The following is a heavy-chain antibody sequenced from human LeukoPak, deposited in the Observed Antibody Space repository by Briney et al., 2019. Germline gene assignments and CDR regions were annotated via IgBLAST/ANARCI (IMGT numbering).Heavy chain of an antibody. CDR3: AKTIFGVVDDAFDI. Sequence: GGSLRLSCAASRVTFTDYAMSWVRQAPGKGLEWVSAISGSGGSTYYADSVKGRFTISRDNSKNTLYLQMNSLRAEDTAVYYCAKTIFGVVDDAFDIWGQGTMVTVSS. CDR1: RVTFTDYA. CDR2: ISGSGGST. J-gene: IGHJ3*02. V-gene: IGHV3-23*01. D-gene: IGHD3-3*01.